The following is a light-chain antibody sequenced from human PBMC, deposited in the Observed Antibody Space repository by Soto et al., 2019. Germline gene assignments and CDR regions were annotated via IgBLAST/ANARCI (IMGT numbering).Light chain of an antibody. CDR2: EVT. Sequence: QSALTQPASVSGSPGQSITISCTGTSSDVGGYNYVSWYQQHPGKAPKLMIYEVTKRPSGVPDRFSGSKSGNTASLTVSGLQAEDEADYYCSSHAGSINVVFGGGTKVTVL. CDR1: SSDVGGYNY. V-gene: IGLV2-8*01. J-gene: IGLJ2*01. CDR3: SSHAGSINVV.